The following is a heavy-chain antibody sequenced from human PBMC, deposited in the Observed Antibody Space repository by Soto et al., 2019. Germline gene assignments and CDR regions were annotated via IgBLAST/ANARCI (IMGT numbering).Heavy chain of an antibody. CDR3: ARGAPVLFDY. Sequence: QLQLQESGSGLVKPSQTLSLTCAVSGGSISSGGYSWSWIRQPPGKCLEWIGYIYHSGITYYNPSLTRRVTISVDRSNNQFSLKLRSVTAADTAVYYCARGAPVLFDYWGQGTLVTVSS. V-gene: IGHV4-30-2*01. CDR2: IYHSGIT. J-gene: IGHJ4*02. CDR1: GGSISSGGYS.